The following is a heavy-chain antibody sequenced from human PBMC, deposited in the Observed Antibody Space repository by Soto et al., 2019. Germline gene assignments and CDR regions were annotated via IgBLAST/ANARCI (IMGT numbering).Heavy chain of an antibody. J-gene: IGHJ4*02. V-gene: IGHV4-59*01. CDR3: ARADPDASVGY. CDR2: ISYSGST. CDR1: GGSMSSYY. D-gene: IGHD2-15*01. Sequence: SETLSLTCTVSGGSMSSYYWTWLRQSPGKGLEWIGYISYSGSTYYNPSLKSRVTISADTSKNQFSLRMNSMIAADTAVYYCARADPDASVGYWGQGTLVT.